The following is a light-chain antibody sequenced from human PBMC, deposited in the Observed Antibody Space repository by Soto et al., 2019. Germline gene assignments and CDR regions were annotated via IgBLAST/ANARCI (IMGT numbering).Light chain of an antibody. CDR3: QQNHSFPRT. CDR2: ATS. J-gene: IGKJ5*01. Sequence: DIQMTQSPSSLSASVGDRVTITCRASQYIKNYLIWYQQKPGKPPKFLIYATSILKSGVPSRFSGSGSGTDFALTISSLQPEDFATYYCQQNHSFPRTFGQGTRLEIK. CDR1: QYIKNY. V-gene: IGKV1-39*01.